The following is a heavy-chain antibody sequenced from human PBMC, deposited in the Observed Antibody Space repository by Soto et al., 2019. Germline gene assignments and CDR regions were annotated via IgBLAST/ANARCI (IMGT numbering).Heavy chain of an antibody. CDR1: GGTFSSYA. D-gene: IGHD2-15*01. CDR2: IIPIFGTA. CDR3: ARGVGYCSGGSCYPGFYYGMDV. J-gene: IGHJ6*02. Sequence: GASVKVSCKASGGTFSSYAISWVRQAPGQGLEWMGGIIPIFGTANNAQKCQGRVTITADKSTSTAYMELSSLRSEDTAVYYCARGVGYCSGGSCYPGFYYGMDVWGQGTTVTVSS. V-gene: IGHV1-69*06.